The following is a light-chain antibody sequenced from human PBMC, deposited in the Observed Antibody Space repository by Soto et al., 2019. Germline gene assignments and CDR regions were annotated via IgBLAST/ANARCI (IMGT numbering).Light chain of an antibody. Sequence: DIQMTQSPSTLSASVGDRVTITCRASQSISSWLAGYQQKPGKAPKLLIYDASSLESGVPSRFSGSGSGTEFTLTIRSLQPDDFATYYCQQYNSYWTFGQGTKVEIK. CDR2: DAS. J-gene: IGKJ1*01. V-gene: IGKV1-5*01. CDR1: QSISSW. CDR3: QQYNSYWT.